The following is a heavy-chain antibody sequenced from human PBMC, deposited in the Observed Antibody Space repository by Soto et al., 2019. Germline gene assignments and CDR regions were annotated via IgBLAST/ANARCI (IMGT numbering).Heavy chain of an antibody. Sequence: SETLSLTCTVSGGSISSYYWSWIRQPPGKGLERIGYIYYSGSTNYNPSLKSRVTISVDTSKNQFSLKLSSVTAADTAVYYCARAPGAVAGDDNYYYYYGMDVWGQGTTVTVSS. J-gene: IGHJ6*02. CDR1: GGSISSYY. CDR2: IYYSGST. CDR3: ARAPGAVAGDDNYYYYYGMDV. V-gene: IGHV4-59*01. D-gene: IGHD6-19*01.